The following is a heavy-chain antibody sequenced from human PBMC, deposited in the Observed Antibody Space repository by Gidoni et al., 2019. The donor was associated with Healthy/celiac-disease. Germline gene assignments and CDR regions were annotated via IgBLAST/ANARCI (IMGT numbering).Heavy chain of an antibody. CDR2: FDPEDGET. J-gene: IGHJ5*02. V-gene: IGHV1-24*01. CDR1: GSTLTELA. Sequence: QVQLVQSGAEVKKPGASVKVSCKVSGSTLTELAMHWVRQAPGKGLEWMGGFDPEDGETIYAQKFQGRVTMTEDTSTDTAYMELSSLRSEDTAVYYCATGGYCSGGSCYSADWFDPWGQGTLVTVSS. CDR3: ATGGYCSGGSCYSADWFDP. D-gene: IGHD2-15*01.